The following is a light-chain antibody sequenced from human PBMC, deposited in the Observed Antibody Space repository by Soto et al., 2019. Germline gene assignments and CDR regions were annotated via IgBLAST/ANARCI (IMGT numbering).Light chain of an antibody. J-gene: IGKJ3*01. V-gene: IGKV3-11*01. Sequence: EIVLTQSPATLSLSPGERATLSCRASQSVSSYLAWYQQKPGQAPRLLIYDASNRATGIPARFSGSGSGTDFTLTISSLEPADFAVYYCQQRSNWLLTFGPGTKVDIK. CDR3: QQRSNWLLT. CDR2: DAS. CDR1: QSVSSY.